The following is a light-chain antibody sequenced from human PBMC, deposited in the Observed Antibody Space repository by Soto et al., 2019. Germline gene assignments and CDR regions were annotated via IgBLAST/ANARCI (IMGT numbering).Light chain of an antibody. CDR2: GAS. CDR1: QSVSSN. Sequence: EIVMTQSPATLSVSPGERATLSCRASQSVSSNLAWYQQKPGQAPRLLIYGASTRATGIPARFSGSGSGTEFTLTISSLQSEDFAVYYCQQYNNWPLTTFGQGTRLEMK. V-gene: IGKV3-15*01. CDR3: QQYNNWPLTT. J-gene: IGKJ5*01.